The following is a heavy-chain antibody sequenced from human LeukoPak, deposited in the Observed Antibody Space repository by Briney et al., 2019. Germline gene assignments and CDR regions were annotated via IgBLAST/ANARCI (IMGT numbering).Heavy chain of an antibody. CDR2: MYYTGST. D-gene: IGHD3-16*01. V-gene: IGHV4-59*12. J-gene: IGHJ4*02. CDR3: AREEIGATLIDY. Sequence: PSETLSLTCTVSDGSLYSYYWSWIRQPPGKGLEWIAYMYYTGSTNYNPSLKSRVIISLDTSKNQFSLKLSSVTAADTAVYYCAREEIGATLIDYWGQGTLVTVSS. CDR1: DGSLYSYY.